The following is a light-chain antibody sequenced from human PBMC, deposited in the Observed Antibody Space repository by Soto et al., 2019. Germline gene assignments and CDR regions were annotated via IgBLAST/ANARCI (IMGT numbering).Light chain of an antibody. V-gene: IGLV1-44*01. J-gene: IGLJ3*02. CDR2: TNN. CDR3: AAWDDSLNGRGV. Sequence: QSVLTQPPSASGTPGQRVTISCSGSTSNIANNVVNWYQQRPGTAPKLLISTNNQRPSGVPDRFSGSKSGTSASLTITGLQSDDEADYYCAAWDDSLNGRGVFGGGTQLTVL. CDR1: TSNIANNV.